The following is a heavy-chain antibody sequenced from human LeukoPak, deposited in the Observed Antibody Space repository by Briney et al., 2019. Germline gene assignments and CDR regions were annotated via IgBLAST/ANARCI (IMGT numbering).Heavy chain of an antibody. Sequence: SETLCLTCTVSGGSISSYYWSWIRQPPGKGLEWIGYIYYSGSTNYNPSLKSRVTISVDTSKNQFSLKLSSVTAADTAVYYCARVIQVEAFDYWGQGTLVTVSS. J-gene: IGHJ4*02. D-gene: IGHD5-18*01. CDR3: ARVIQVEAFDY. CDR2: IYYSGST. CDR1: GGSISSYY. V-gene: IGHV4-59*01.